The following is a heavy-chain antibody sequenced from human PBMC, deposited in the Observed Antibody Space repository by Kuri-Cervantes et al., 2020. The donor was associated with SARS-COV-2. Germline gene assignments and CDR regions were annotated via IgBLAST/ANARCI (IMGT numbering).Heavy chain of an antibody. CDR2: TKQDGSEK. V-gene: IGHV3-7*01. D-gene: IGHD3-3*01. J-gene: IGHJ3*02. Sequence: GESLKISCAASGFTFSSYWMSWVRQAPGKGLEWVANTKQDGSEKYYVDSVKGRFTISRDNAKNSLYMQMNSLRAEDTAVYYCARVISRPWSGYSLFDAFDIWGQGTMVTVSS. CDR1: GFTFSSYW. CDR3: ARVISRPWSGYSLFDAFDI.